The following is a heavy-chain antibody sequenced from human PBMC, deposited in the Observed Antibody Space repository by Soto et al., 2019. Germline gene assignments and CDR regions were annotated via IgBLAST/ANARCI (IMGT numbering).Heavy chain of an antibody. CDR2: TRPNNGDT. Sequence: QIQLVQSGAEVKKPGASVKVSCKASGDTFSIYGINWVRQAPGQGLEWMGWTRPNNGDTKYAQNLQGRVTITTDTSTSTAYMELRSLRPDDTAVYYCVRDLDGSGSYYTDYWGQGTLVTVSS. V-gene: IGHV1-18*01. D-gene: IGHD3-10*01. CDR3: VRDLDGSGSYYTDY. CDR1: GDTFSIYG. J-gene: IGHJ4*02.